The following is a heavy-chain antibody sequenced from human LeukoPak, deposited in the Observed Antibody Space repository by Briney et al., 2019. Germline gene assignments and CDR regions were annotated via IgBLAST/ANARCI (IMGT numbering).Heavy chain of an antibody. V-gene: IGHV6-1*01. CDR2: TYYRSKWYN. J-gene: IGHJ5*02. CDR1: GDSVSSNSAA. CDR3: ALSDRWFGELSAYNWFDP. D-gene: IGHD3-10*01. Sequence: SQTLSLTCAISGDSVSSNSAAWNWIRQSPSRGLEWLGRTYYRSKWYNDYAVSVKSRITINPDTSKNQFSLQLNSVTPEDTAVYYCALSDRWFGELSAYNWFDPWGQGTLVTVSS.